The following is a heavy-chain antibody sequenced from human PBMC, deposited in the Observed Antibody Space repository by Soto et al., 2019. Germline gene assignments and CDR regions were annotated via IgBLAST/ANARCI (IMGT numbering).Heavy chain of an antibody. CDR3: ARSLGYCNNSVCYSPFDY. D-gene: IGHD2-8*01. Sequence: PGGALRLSCAASGFSFSSYAMHWVRQAPGKGLEWVAVISYDGSNKYYADSVKGRFTISRDNSKNTLYLQMNSLRAEDTAVYYCARSLGYCNNSVCYSPFDYWGQGTLVTASS. V-gene: IGHV3-30-3*01. CDR1: GFSFSSYA. CDR2: ISYDGSNK. J-gene: IGHJ4*02.